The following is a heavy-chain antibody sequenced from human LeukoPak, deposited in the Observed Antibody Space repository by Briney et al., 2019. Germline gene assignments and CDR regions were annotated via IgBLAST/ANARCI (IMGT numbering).Heavy chain of an antibody. Sequence: ASVKVSCKASGYTFTGDYMHWVRQAPGQGLEWMGWINPNSGGTNYAQKFQGRVTMTRDTSISTAYMELSRLRSDDTAVYYCAREAGTTMTSAFDIWGQGTMVTVSS. CDR3: AREAGTTMTSAFDI. CDR1: GYTFTGDY. D-gene: IGHD1-1*01. V-gene: IGHV1-2*02. CDR2: INPNSGGT. J-gene: IGHJ3*02.